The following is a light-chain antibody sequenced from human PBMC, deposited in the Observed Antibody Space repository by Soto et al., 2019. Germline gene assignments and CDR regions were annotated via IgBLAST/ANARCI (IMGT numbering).Light chain of an antibody. J-gene: IGLJ1*01. CDR3: QSYDRSLSGCV. V-gene: IGLV1-40*01. CDR1: SSNIGAGYD. CDR2: DNT. Sequence: QSVLTQPPSMSGAPGQRVTISCTGSSSNIGAGYDVHWYQQLPGTAPKLLIYDNTNRPSGVPDRFSGSKSGTSASLAITGLQAEDEADYYCQSYDRSLSGCVFGAGTKLTVL.